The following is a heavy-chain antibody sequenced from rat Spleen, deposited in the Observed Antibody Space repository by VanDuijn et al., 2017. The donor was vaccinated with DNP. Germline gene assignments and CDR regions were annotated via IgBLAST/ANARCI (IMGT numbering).Heavy chain of an antibody. V-gene: IGHV5-46*01. J-gene: IGHJ2*01. CDR3: TRWGGDHFDY. CDR2: ISNTGDST. Sequence: EVQLVESGGGSVQPGRSMKLSCAASGFTFSSFPMAWVRQAPTKGLDWVATISNTGDSTYYRDSVRGRFTISRDNGESSLYLQMNSLWSEDTATYYCTRWGGDHFDYWGQGVMVTVSS. CDR1: GFTFSSFP.